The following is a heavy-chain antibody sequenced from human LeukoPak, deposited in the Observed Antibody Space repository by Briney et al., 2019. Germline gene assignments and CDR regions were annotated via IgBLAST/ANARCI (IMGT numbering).Heavy chain of an antibody. D-gene: IGHD6-19*01. J-gene: IGHJ3*02. CDR1: GDSITRYY. CDR3: ARGSTGWDKFDS. V-gene: IGHV4-59*01. Sequence: SETLSLTCTVSGDSITRYYWNWIRQPPGKGLEWIGNIYYSGSTNYNPSLKSRVTISVDTSKNQLSLKLNSVTAADTAVYYCARGSTGWDKFDSWGQGTMGTVSS. CDR2: IYYSGST.